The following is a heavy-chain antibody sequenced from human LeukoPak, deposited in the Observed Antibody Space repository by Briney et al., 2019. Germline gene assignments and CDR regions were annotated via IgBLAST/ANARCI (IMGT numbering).Heavy chain of an antibody. J-gene: IGHJ2*01. CDR1: GGTFSSYG. D-gene: IGHD1-26*01. V-gene: IGHV1-69*05. CDR2: IIPIFGTA. CDR3: ARGGGSRLGYFDL. Sequence: SVKVSCKASGGTFSSYGISWVRQAAGQGLEWMGGIIPIFGTANYAQKFQGRVTITTDESTSTAYMELSSLRSEDTAVYYCARGGGSRLGYFDLWGRGALVTVSS.